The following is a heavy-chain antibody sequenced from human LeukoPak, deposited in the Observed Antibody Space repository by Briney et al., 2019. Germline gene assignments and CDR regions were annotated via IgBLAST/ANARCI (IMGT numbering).Heavy chain of an antibody. CDR1: GFTFSSYA. CDR3: AKDSHYDFWSGYAYAFDI. V-gene: IGHV3-23*01. D-gene: IGHD3-3*01. CDR2: ISGSGGST. Sequence: GGSLRLSCAASGFTFSSYAMSWVRQAPEKGLEWVSDISGSGGSTYYPASVKGRFTISRDNSKHTLYLQMNSLRAEDAAVYYCAKDSHYDFWSGYAYAFDIWGQGTMVTVSS. J-gene: IGHJ3*02.